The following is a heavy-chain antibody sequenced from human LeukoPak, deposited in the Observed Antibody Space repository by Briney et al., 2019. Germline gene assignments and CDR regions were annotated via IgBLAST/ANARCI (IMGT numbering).Heavy chain of an antibody. V-gene: IGHV3-23*01. J-gene: IGHJ3*02. D-gene: IGHD3-22*01. CDR3: AKDTYYYDSSGYYSVGAFDI. CDR2: ISGSGGST. Sequence: GGSLRLSCAASGFTFSSYGMSGVRQAPGKGLEWVSAISGSGGSTYYADSVKGRFTISRDNSKNTLYLQMNSLRAEDTAVYYCAKDTYYYDSSGYYSVGAFDIWGQGTMVTVSS. CDR1: GFTFSSYG.